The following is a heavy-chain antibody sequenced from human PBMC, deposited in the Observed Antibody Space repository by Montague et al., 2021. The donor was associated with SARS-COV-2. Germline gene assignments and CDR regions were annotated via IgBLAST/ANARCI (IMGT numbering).Heavy chain of an antibody. J-gene: IGHJ3*02. CDR2: XYWDDDK. CDR3: AHNSYMITFGGVIVTDTGAYDI. D-gene: IGHD3-16*02. Sequence: PALVKPTQTLTLTCTFSGFSLSTSGVGVGWIRQPPGKALEWLALXYWDDDKRYSPSLKSRLTITKDTSKNQVVLTMTNMDPVDTATHYCAHNSYMITFGGVIVTDTGAYDIWGRGTMVTVSS. CDR1: GFSLSTSGVG. V-gene: IGHV2-5*02.